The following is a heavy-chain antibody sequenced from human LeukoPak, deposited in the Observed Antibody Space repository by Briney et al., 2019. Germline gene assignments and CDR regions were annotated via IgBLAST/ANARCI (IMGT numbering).Heavy chain of an antibody. Sequence: SQTLSLTCTVSGGSISSGGYYWSWIRQHPGKGLEWIGYIYYSGSTYYNPSLKSRVTISVDTSKNQFSLKLSSVTAADTAVYYCARGILERRGIGLQALADYCYYGMDVWGQGTTVTVSS. J-gene: IGHJ6*02. CDR3: ARGILERRGIGLQALADYCYYGMDV. CDR2: IYYSGST. D-gene: IGHD1-1*01. V-gene: IGHV4-31*03. CDR1: GGSISSGGYY.